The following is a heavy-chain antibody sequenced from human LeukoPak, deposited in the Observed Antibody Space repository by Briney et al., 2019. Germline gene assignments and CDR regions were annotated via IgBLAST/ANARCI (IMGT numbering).Heavy chain of an antibody. Sequence: SETLSLTCTVSGGSISSGGYYWSWIRQHPGKGLEWIGYIYYSGSTYYNPSLKSRVTISVDTSKNQFSLKLTSVTAADTAVYYCARDLPGGGNSGLDCWGQGTLVTVSS. CDR3: ARDLPGGGNSGLDC. CDR2: IYYSGST. D-gene: IGHD2-21*02. V-gene: IGHV4-31*03. CDR1: GGSISSGGYY. J-gene: IGHJ4*02.